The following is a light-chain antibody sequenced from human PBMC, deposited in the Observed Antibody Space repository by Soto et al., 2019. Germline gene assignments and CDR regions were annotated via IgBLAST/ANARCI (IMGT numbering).Light chain of an antibody. V-gene: IGLV2-14*01. CDR1: SSDVGGSNY. CDR2: DVT. J-gene: IGLJ1*01. CDR3: SSYTSSNSNV. Sequence: QSVLTQPASVSGSLGQSITISCTGTSSDVGGSNYVSWYQQFPGKAPKLMISDVTNRPSGVSNRFSGSKSGNTASLTISGIQAEDAADYYCSSYTSSNSNVFGTGTQLTVL.